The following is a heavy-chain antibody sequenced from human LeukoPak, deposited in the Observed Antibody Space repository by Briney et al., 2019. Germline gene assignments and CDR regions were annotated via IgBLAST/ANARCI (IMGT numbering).Heavy chain of an antibody. CDR2: VSGRGGST. CDR1: GFTFSSYA. Sequence: GGSLRLSCAAAGFTFSSYAMSWVRQPPGKGLEWVSAVSGRGGSTYYADSMKGRFTISRDNSKNTLYLQMNSLRAEDTAVYYCARHRRPGWWSKSYGFDYWGQGTLVTVSS. J-gene: IGHJ4*02. V-gene: IGHV3-23*01. CDR3: ARHRRPGWWSKSYGFDY. D-gene: IGHD2-15*01.